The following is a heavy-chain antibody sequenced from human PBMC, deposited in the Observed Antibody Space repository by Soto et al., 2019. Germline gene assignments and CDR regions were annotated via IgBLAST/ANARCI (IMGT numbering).Heavy chain of an antibody. D-gene: IGHD3-3*01. Sequence: SETLSLTCAVYGGSFSGYYWSWIRQPPGKGLEWIGEINHSGSTNYNPSLKSRVTISVDTSKNQFSLKLSSVTAADTAVYYCARRIYDFWSGYYNWFDPWGQGTLVTVSS. CDR3: ARRIYDFWSGYYNWFDP. V-gene: IGHV4-34*01. J-gene: IGHJ5*02. CDR2: INHSGST. CDR1: GGSFSGYY.